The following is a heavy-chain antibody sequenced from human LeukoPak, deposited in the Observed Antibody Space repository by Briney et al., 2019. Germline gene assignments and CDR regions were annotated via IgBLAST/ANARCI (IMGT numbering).Heavy chain of an antibody. CDR2: IKSKTDGGTT. CDR1: GFTFSSYS. Sequence: GGSLRLSCAASGFTFSSYSMNWVRQAPGKGLEWVGRIKSKTDGGTTDYAAPVKGRFTISRDDSKNTLYLQMNSLKTEDTAVYYCTRGIGYSYDGWQDYWGQRTLVTVSS. D-gene: IGHD5-18*01. V-gene: IGHV3-15*01. CDR3: TRGIGYSYDGWQDY. J-gene: IGHJ4*02.